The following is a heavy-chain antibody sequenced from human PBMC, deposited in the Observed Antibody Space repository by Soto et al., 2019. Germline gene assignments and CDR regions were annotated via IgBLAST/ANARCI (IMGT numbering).Heavy chain of an antibody. V-gene: IGHV4-34*01. Sequence: SETLSLTCAVYGGSFSGYYWSWIRQPPGKGLEWIGEINHSGSTNYNPSLKSRVTISVDTSKNQFSLKLSSVTAADTAVYYCARGLGSTYYGSGSYYGFDYGMDVWGQGPTVT. CDR1: GGSFSGYY. J-gene: IGHJ6*02. D-gene: IGHD3-10*01. CDR2: INHSGST. CDR3: ARGLGSTYYGSGSYYGFDYGMDV.